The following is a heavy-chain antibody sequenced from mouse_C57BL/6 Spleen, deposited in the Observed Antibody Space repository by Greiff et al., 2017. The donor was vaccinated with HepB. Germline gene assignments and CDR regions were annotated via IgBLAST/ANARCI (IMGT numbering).Heavy chain of an antibody. V-gene: IGHV1-63*01. D-gene: IGHD2-4*01. J-gene: IGHJ2*01. CDR3: AVYYDYDVSYFDY. Sequence: QVQLQQSGAELVRPGTSVKMSCKASGYTFTNYWIGWAKQRPGHGLEWIGDIYPGGGYTNYNEKFKGKATLTADKSSSTAYMQFSSLTSEDYAIYYCAVYYDYDVSYFDYWGQGTTLTVSS. CDR2: IYPGGGYT. CDR1: GYTFTNYW.